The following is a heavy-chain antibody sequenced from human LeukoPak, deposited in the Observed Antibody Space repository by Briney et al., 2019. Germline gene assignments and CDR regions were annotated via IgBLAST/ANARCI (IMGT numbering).Heavy chain of an antibody. Sequence: ASVKVSCKVSGYTLTELSIHWVRQAPGKGLEWMGGFDPEDGETIYAQKFQGRVTMTEDTSTDTAYMELSSLRSEDTAVYYCATRGVLRYFDWLFSFWGQGTLVTVSS. CDR2: FDPEDGET. V-gene: IGHV1-24*01. J-gene: IGHJ4*02. CDR1: GYTLTELS. D-gene: IGHD3-9*01. CDR3: ATRGVLRYFDWLFSF.